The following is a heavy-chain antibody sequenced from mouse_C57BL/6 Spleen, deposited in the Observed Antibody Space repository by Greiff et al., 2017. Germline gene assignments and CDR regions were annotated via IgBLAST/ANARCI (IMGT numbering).Heavy chain of an antibody. CDR2: IDPENGDT. J-gene: IGHJ2*01. V-gene: IGHV14-4*01. D-gene: IGHD2-4*01. Sequence: VQLQQSGAELVRPGASVKLSCTASGFNIKDDYMHWVNQRPEQGLEWIGWIDPENGDTEYASKFQGKATITADTSSNTAYLQLSSLTSEDTAVYYCTRMINYFDYWGQGTTLTVSS. CDR3: TRMINYFDY. CDR1: GFNIKDDY.